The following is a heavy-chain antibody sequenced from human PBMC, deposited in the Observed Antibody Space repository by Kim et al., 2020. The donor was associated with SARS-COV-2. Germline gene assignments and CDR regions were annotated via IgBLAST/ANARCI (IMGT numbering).Heavy chain of an antibody. J-gene: IGHJ5*02. D-gene: IGHD6-13*01. V-gene: IGHV3-43*02. CDR2: ISGDGGST. CDR1: GFTFDDYA. CDR3: AKDSSSWYGSNWFDP. Sequence: GGSLRLSCAASGFTFDDYAMHWVRQAPGKGLEWVSLISGDGGSTYYADSGKGRFTISRDNSKNSLYLQMNSLRTEDTALYYCAKDSSSWYGSNWFDPWGQGTLVTVSS.